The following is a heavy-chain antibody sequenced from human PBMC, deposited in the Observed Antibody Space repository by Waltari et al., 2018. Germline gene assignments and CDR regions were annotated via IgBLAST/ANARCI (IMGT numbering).Heavy chain of an antibody. J-gene: IGHJ4*02. D-gene: IGHD2-15*01. CDR1: GGSISSYY. CDR2: IYYSGST. V-gene: IGHV4-59*01. CDR3: ARGYCSGGSCYSEDY. Sequence: QVQLQESGPGLVKPSETLSLTCTVSGGSISSYYWSWIRQPPGKGLEWIGYIYYSGSTNYNPSLKSRVTISVDTSKNQFSLKLSSVTAADTAVYYCARGYCSGGSCYSEDYWGQGTLVTVSS.